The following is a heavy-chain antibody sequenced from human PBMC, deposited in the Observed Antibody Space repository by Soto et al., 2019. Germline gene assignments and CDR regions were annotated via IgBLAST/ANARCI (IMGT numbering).Heavy chain of an antibody. D-gene: IGHD3-9*01. Sequence: EVQLVESGGGLVQPGGSLRLSCAASGYTFSSDWMSWVRQAPGKGLEWVANMNQDGSEKNYVDSVKGRFIISRDNAKSSVSLQMYSLRVEDTGVYYFARDQRYSQFDYWGQGIQVTVSS. J-gene: IGHJ4*02. CDR1: GYTFSSDW. CDR2: MNQDGSEK. V-gene: IGHV3-7*01. CDR3: ARDQRYSQFDY.